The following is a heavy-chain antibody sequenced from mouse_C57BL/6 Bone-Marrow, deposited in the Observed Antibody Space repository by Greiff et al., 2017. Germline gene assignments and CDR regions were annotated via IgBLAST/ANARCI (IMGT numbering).Heavy chain of an antibody. J-gene: IGHJ4*01. CDR3: ARSEWPYCYGSNSYSMAY. D-gene: IGHD1-1*01. Sequence: VQLQQSGPELVKPGASVKIPCKASGYTFTDSNMDWVKQSHGKSLEWIGDINPNNGGTIYNQKFKGKATLTVDKSSSTASMEHRSLTSAYSAVYYCARSEWPYCYGSNSYSMAYWGQGASVTVSA. V-gene: IGHV1-18*01. CDR1: GYTFTDSN. CDR2: INPNNGGT.